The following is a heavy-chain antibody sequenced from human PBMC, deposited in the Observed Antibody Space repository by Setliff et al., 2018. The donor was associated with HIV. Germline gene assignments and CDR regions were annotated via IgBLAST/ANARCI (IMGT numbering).Heavy chain of an antibody. CDR2: ITSSGYM. V-gene: IGHV3-21*03. D-gene: IGHD7-27*01. J-gene: IGHJ4*02. CDR1: GFTFSSYT. CDR3: VSNWGNY. Sequence: PGGSLRLSCAASGFTFSSYTMNWVRQAPGKGLEWVSSITSSGYMYYADSMKGRFIVSRDDAKNSVYLQMNSLRDEDTGLYYCVSNWGNYWGQGTLVTVSS.